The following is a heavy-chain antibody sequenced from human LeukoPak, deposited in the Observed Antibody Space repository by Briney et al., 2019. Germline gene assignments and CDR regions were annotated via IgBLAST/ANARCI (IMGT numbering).Heavy chain of an antibody. V-gene: IGHV4-39*01. J-gene: IGHJ5*02. D-gene: IGHD3-22*01. CDR2: IYYSGST. CDR1: GGSISSSSYY. Sequence: KPSETLSLTCTVSGGSISSSSYYWGWIRQPPGKGLEWIGSIYYSGSTYYNPSLNSRVTISLDTSKNQFSLRLSSVTAEDTAVYYCASLPYYYYDGSGPLPWGQGTLVTVSS. CDR3: ASLPYYYYDGSGPLP.